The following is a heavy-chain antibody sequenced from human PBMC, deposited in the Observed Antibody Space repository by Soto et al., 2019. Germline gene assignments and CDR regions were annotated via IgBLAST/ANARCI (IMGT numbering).Heavy chain of an antibody. D-gene: IGHD2-15*01. CDR1: GFTFHNYA. CDR3: AKGFTYCSGGSCDPYFDY. J-gene: IGHJ4*02. V-gene: IGHV3-23*01. CDR2: ISGSGGHT. Sequence: GGSLRLSCAASGFTFHNYAMHWVRQAPGKGLEWVSAISGSGGHTYYADSVKGRFTISRDNSQNTLYLQMNSLRAEDLAVYYCAKGFTYCSGGSCDPYFDYWGQGTLVTVSS.